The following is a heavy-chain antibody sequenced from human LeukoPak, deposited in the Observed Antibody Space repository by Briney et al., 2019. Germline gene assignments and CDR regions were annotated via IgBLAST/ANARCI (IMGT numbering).Heavy chain of an antibody. CDR3: VRAYSGNYYNWFDP. V-gene: IGHV3-74*01. CDR1: GFTFSTNW. CDR2: INSDGSST. D-gene: IGHD1-26*01. J-gene: IGHJ5*02. Sequence: GGSLRLSCAASGFTFSTNWMHWVRQAPGKGSVWVSRINSDGSSTIYADSVKGRFTISRDNAKNTLYLQMNILRAEDTAVYYCVRAYSGNYYNWFDPWGQGTLVTVSS.